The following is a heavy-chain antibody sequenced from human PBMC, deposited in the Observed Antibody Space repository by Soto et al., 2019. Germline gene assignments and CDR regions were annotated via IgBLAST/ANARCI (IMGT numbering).Heavy chain of an antibody. J-gene: IGHJ6*02. CDR1: GFTFSSYA. CDR3: AKAPKGNYYYGMDV. V-gene: IGHV3-23*01. CDR2: ISGSGGNT. Sequence: GSLRLSCAASGFTFSSYAMSWVRQAPGKGLEWVSGISGSGGNTYYPDSVKGRFTISRDNSKKTLYLQMNSLRAEDTAVYYCAKAPKGNYYYGMDVWGQGTTVTVSS. D-gene: IGHD6-13*01.